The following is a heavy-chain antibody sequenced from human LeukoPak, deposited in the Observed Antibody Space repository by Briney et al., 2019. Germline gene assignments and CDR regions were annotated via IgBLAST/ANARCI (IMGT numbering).Heavy chain of an antibody. J-gene: IGHJ4*02. CDR3: ASTSNNYGAGTSYYFDY. V-gene: IGHV4-59*01. Sequence: GSLRLSCAASGFIFRSYAMSWIRQPPGKGLEWIGYIYYSGSTNYNPSLKSRVTISVDTSKNQFSLKLSSVTAADTAVYYCASTSNNYGAGTSYYFDYWGQGTLVTVSS. CDR1: GFIFRSYA. D-gene: IGHD3-10*01. CDR2: IYYSGST.